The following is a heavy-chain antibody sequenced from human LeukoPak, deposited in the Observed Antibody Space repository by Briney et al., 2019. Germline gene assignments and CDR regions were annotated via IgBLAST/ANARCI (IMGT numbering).Heavy chain of an antibody. CDR3: ARRYSSGSYFDY. D-gene: IGHD6-19*01. V-gene: IGHV4-61*02. J-gene: IGHJ4*02. CDR1: GGSISSGSYY. Sequence: SETLSLTCTVSGGSISSGSYYWSWIRQPAGKGLEWIGRIHTSGSTNYSPSLKSRVTISVDTSKNQFSLKLSSVTAADTAVYYCARRYSSGSYFDYWGQGTLVTVSS. CDR2: IHTSGST.